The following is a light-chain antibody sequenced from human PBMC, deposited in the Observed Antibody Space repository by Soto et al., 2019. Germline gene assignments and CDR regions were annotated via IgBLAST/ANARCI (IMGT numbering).Light chain of an antibody. J-gene: IGKJ4*01. Sequence: DIQMTQSPSTLSASVGDRVTITCRASQNIGYWLAWYQQKPGKAPNLLIYRASSLQSGVSSRFSGGGSGTQFTLAISSLQPDDLATYYCQQYSTYPRVTFGGGTKLEIK. CDR3: QQYSTYPRVT. CDR1: QNIGYW. CDR2: RAS. V-gene: IGKV1-5*03.